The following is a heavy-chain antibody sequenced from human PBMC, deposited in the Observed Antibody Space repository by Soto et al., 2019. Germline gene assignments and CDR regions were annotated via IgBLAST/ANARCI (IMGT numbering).Heavy chain of an antibody. Sequence: PGGSLRLSCAASGFTFTSYSMNWVRQAPGQGLEWVSYITSKSTTIKYADSVKGRFTVSRDNAKNSLYLQLNSLRDEGTAVYYCAREMGACSDSSCYPGPYDSWGQGTLVTVSS. CDR2: ITSKSTTI. V-gene: IGHV3-48*02. CDR3: AREMGACSDSSCYPGPYDS. J-gene: IGHJ5*02. CDR1: GFTFTSYS. D-gene: IGHD3-16*01.